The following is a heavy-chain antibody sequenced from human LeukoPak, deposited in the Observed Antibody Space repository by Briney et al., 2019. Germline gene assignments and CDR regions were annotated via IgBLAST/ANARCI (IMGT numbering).Heavy chain of an antibody. Sequence: GGSLRLSCAASGFTVSSNYMSWVRQAPGKGLEWVSVIYSGGSTYYADSVKGRFTISRDNSKNTLYLQMNSLRAEDTAVYYCARVTSLSYYYDSSGYYLLDYWGQGTLVTVSS. D-gene: IGHD3-22*01. CDR1: GFTVSSNY. J-gene: IGHJ4*02. CDR2: IYSGGST. V-gene: IGHV3-66*01. CDR3: ARVTSLSYYYDSSGYYLLDY.